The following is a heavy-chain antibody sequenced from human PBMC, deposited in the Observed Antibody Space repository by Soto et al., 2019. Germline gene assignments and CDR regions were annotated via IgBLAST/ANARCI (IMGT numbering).Heavy chain of an antibody. Sequence: SETLSLTCAVSGGSISSGGYSWSWIRQPPGKGLEGIGYIYHSGSTYYNPSLKSRVTISVDRSKNQFSLKLSSVTAADTAVYYCARASGGGSYSDYWGQGTLVTVSS. D-gene: IGHD1-26*01. CDR2: IYHSGST. CDR3: ARASGGGSYSDY. V-gene: IGHV4-30-2*01. CDR1: GGSISSGGYS. J-gene: IGHJ4*02.